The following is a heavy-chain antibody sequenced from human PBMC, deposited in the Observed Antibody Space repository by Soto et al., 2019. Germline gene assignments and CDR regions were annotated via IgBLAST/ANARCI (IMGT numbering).Heavy chain of an antibody. CDR1: GYTFTSYG. CDR2: ISAYNGNT. D-gene: IGHD5-12*01. CDR3: ARDPRRYSGYDLALGYYYGMDV. J-gene: IGHJ6*02. V-gene: IGHV1-18*01. Sequence: ASVKVSCKASGYTFTSYGISWVRQAPGQGLEWMGWISAYNGNTNYAQKLQGRVTMTTDTSTSTAYMELRSLRSDDTAVYYCARDPRRYSGYDLALGYYYGMDVWGQGTTVTVPS.